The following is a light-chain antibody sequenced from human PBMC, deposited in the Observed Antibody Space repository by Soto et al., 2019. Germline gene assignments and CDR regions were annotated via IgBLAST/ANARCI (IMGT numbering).Light chain of an antibody. CDR3: SSYTSSSRYV. V-gene: IGLV2-14*01. CDR1: SSDVGGYNY. J-gene: IGLJ1*01. CDR2: EVS. Sequence: QSALTQPASVSGSPGQSITISCTGTSSDVGGYNYVSWYQQHPGKAPKLMIYEVSNRPSGVSNRFSGSKSGNTASLTISGLQAEAEADDYCSSYTSSSRYVFGTGTKLTVL.